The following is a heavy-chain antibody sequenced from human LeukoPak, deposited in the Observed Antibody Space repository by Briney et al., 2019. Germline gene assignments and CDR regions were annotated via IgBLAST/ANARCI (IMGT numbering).Heavy chain of an antibody. D-gene: IGHD3-10*01. CDR1: GYTFTGYY. V-gene: IGHV1-2*02. J-gene: IGHJ4*02. CDR2: INPNSGGT. Sequence: ASVKVSCKASGYTFTGYYMHWVRQAPGQGLEWMGWINPNSGGTNYAQKFQGRVTMTRDTSISTAYMELSSLRSEDTAVYYCARGGELLWFGELTRTFDYWGQGTLVTVSS. CDR3: ARGGELLWFGELTRTFDY.